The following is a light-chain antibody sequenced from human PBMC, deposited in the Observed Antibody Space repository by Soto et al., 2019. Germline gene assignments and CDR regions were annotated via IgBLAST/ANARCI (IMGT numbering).Light chain of an antibody. Sequence: QSVLTQPASVSGPPGQSITISCTGISADVSTSNFVSWYQHHPGKGPRLILYDFTHRPSGISDRFSGSKSGDTASLTISGLRAEDEADYSCASYRSGALCVFGTGTKVTVL. CDR3: ASYRSGALCV. J-gene: IGLJ1*01. CDR1: SADVSTSNF. CDR2: DFT. V-gene: IGLV2-14*03.